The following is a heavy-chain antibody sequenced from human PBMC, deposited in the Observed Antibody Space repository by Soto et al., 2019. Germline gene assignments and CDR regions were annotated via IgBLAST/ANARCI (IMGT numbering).Heavy chain of an antibody. J-gene: IGHJ6*02. Sequence: QVQLQESGPGLVKPSQTLSLTCTVSGDSISSGDYYWTWIRQPPGKGLEWIGYIYYSGTTYYNPCLKIRVNISVDTSNNQVSLMLTSVTAADTAVYYCARDWNYVRGYNLDVWGQGTTVTVSS. V-gene: IGHV4-30-4*01. CDR2: IYYSGTT. D-gene: IGHD3-16*01. CDR1: GDSISSGDYY. CDR3: ARDWNYVRGYNLDV.